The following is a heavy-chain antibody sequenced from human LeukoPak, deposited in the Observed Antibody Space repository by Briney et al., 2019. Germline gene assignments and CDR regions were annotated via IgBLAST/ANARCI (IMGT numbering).Heavy chain of an antibody. V-gene: IGHV3-23*01. CDR3: AKGGGYYPQPPNWFDP. Sequence: GGSLRLSCAASGFTFSSYAMGWVRQAPGKGLEWVSAISGSGGSTYYADSVKGRFTISRDNSKNTLYLQMNSLRAEDTAVYYCAKGGGYYPQPPNWFDPWGQGTLVTVSS. CDR2: ISGSGGST. CDR1: GFTFSSYA. J-gene: IGHJ5*02. D-gene: IGHD3-22*01.